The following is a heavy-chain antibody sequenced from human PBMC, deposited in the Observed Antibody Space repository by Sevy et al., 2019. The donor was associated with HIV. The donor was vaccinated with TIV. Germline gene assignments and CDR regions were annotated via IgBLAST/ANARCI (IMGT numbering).Heavy chain of an antibody. J-gene: IGHJ6*02. CDR2: IYYSGNT. V-gene: IGHV4-59*01. CDR1: GGSISSYF. Sequence: SETLSLTCTVSGGSISSYFWSWIRQPPGKGLEWIGYIYYSGNTNYNPSLKSRVTISVDTSKNQFSLKLRSVTAADTAVYYCARDFKGGDGYRSNGMDVXGQGTTVTVSS. D-gene: IGHD5-18*01. CDR3: ARDFKGGDGYRSNGMDV.